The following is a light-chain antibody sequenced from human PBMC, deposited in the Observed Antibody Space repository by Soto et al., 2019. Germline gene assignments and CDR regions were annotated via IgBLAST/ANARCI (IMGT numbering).Light chain of an antibody. Sequence: DIPLTKSPSSVSASVGERVTITCRASQGISSWLAWYQQKPGKAPKLLIYAASSLQSGVPSRFSGSGSGTDFTLTISSLQPEDFATYYCQQLHGYPIPFGQGTRLEIK. J-gene: IGKJ5*01. CDR3: QQLHGYPIP. CDR1: QGISSW. CDR2: AAS. V-gene: IGKV1-12*01.